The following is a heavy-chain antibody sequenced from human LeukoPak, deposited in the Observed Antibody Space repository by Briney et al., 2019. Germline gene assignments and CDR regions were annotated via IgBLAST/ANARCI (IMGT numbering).Heavy chain of an antibody. J-gene: IGHJ4*02. Sequence: GGSLRLSCAASGFTFSEFEMNWVRQAPGKGLEWVSDISSGGTTIFYADSVKGRFTISRDNAKNSLYLQMNSLRAEDTAVYYCSTAKFDNWGQGTLVTVSS. CDR3: STAKFDN. V-gene: IGHV3-48*03. CDR2: ISSGGTTI. CDR1: GFTFSEFE.